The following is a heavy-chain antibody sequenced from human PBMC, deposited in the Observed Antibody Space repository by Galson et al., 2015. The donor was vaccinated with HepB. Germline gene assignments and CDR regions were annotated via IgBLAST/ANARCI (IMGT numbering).Heavy chain of an antibody. Sequence: SLRLSCAASGFSVSTNYMTWVRQAPGKGLEWVSLLYVDRKTYHAEAVEGRCTISRDNNKNILYLQMNSRRAEDKAAFYFGTDLKQKLGYFDLWGRGTLVTVSS. J-gene: IGHJ2*01. D-gene: IGHD3-10*01. CDR2: LYVDRKT. V-gene: IGHV3-66*01. CDR3: GTDLKQKLGYFDL. CDR1: GFSVSTNY.